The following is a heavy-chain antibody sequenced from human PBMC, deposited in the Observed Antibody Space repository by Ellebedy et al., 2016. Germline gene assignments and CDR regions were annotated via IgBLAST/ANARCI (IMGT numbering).Heavy chain of an antibody. CDR3: ARRQGGGGRVAAAENFFDY. D-gene: IGHD6-13*01. CDR2: ISYDGSNK. Sequence: GGSLRLXXAASGFTFSSYGMHWVRQAPGKGLEWVAVISYDGSNKYYADSVKGRFTISRDNSKNTLSLQMNSLITEDTAMYYCARRQGGGGRVAAAENFFDYWGQGTLVTVSS. V-gene: IGHV3-30*03. CDR1: GFTFSSYG. J-gene: IGHJ4*02.